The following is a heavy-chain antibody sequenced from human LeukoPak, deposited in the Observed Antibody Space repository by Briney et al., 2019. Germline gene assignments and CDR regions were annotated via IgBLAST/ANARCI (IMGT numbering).Heavy chain of an antibody. J-gene: IGHJ3*02. Sequence: GRSLRLSCADSGFTFDDYAMHWVRQAPGKGLEWVSGISWNSGSIGYADSVKGRFTISRDNAKNSLYLQMNSLRAEDMALYYCAKEAIGAFDIWGQGTMVTVSS. D-gene: IGHD3-16*01. CDR3: AKEAIGAFDI. CDR1: GFTFDDYA. V-gene: IGHV3-9*03. CDR2: ISWNSGSI.